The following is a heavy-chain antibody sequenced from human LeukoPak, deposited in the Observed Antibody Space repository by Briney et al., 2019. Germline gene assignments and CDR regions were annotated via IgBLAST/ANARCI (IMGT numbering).Heavy chain of an antibody. CDR1: GFTFSSYN. J-gene: IGHJ4*02. CDR2: ISSSSSYI. V-gene: IGHV3-21*01. CDR3: VKNNSDYYIDY. D-gene: IGHD1-20*01. Sequence: GGSLRLSCAASGFTFSSYNMNWVRQAPGKGLEWVSSISSSSSYIKYADSVKGRFTISRDNAKNSLYLQMNSLGAKDTAVYYCVKNNSDYYIDYWGQGTLVTVSS.